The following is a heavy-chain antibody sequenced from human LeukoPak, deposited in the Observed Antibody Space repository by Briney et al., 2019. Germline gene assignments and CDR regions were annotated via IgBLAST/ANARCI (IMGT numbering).Heavy chain of an antibody. CDR2: IYSVGST. Sequence: GGSLRLSCATSGFTVSSNYMSWVRQAPGKGLEWVSVIYSVGSTYYADSVKGRFTISRDNSKNTLYLQMNSLRAEDTAVYYCARGRYLYYYYGMDVWGQGTTVTVSS. CDR3: ARGRYLYYYYGMDV. J-gene: IGHJ6*02. D-gene: IGHD2-2*02. CDR1: GFTVSSNY. V-gene: IGHV3-66*01.